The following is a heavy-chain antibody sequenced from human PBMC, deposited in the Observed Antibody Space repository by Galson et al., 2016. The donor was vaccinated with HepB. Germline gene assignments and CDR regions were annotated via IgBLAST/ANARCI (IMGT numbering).Heavy chain of an antibody. J-gene: IGHJ4*02. V-gene: IGHV1-46*01. CDR3: ARDKGSSGWVSHFDY. D-gene: IGHD6-19*01. CDR2: INPSGGKT. CDR1: GYNFVTYY. Sequence: SVKVSCKASGYNFVTYYLHWVRQAPGQGLEWMGIINPSGGKTTYAQKFQGRVTMTRDTSTSTVSMELSSLRSDDTAVYYCARDKGSSGWVSHFDYWGQGTLVTVSS.